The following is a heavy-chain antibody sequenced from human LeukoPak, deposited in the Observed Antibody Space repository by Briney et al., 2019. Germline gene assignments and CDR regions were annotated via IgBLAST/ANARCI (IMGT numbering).Heavy chain of an antibody. D-gene: IGHD6-13*01. CDR2: INPNSGGT. CDR1: GYTFTGYY. Sequence: ASVKVSCKASGYTFTGYYMHWVRQAPGQGLEWMGWINPNSGGTNYAQKFQGWVTMTRDTSISTAYMELSRLRSDDTAVYYCAREGSSSWYRWFDPRGQGTLVTVSS. CDR3: AREGSSSWYRWFDP. V-gene: IGHV1-2*04. J-gene: IGHJ5*02.